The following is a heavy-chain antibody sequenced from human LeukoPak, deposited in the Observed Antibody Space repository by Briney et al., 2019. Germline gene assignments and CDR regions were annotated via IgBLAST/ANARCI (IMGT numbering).Heavy chain of an antibody. CDR3: ARVGYSSSWSNFDY. D-gene: IGHD6-13*01. CDR1: GGSISSSNW. V-gene: IGHV4-4*02. J-gene: IGHJ4*02. CDR2: IYHSGST. Sequence: SETLSLTCAVSGGSISSSNWWSWVRPPPGKGLEWIGEIYHSGSTNYNPSLKSRVTISVDKSKNQFSLKLSSVTAADTAVYYCARVGYSSSWSNFDYWGQETLVTVSS.